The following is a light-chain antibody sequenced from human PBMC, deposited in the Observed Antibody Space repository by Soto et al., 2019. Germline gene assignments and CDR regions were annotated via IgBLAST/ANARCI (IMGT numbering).Light chain of an antibody. CDR1: QSVSSSY. V-gene: IGKV3-20*01. J-gene: IGKJ3*01. CDR2: GAS. CDR3: QPYGSSPLT. Sequence: EIVLTQSPGTLSLSPGERATLSCRASQSVSSSYLAWYQQEPGQAPRLLIYGASSRATGIPDRFSGSGSGTDFTLTISRLEPEDFAVYYCQPYGSSPLTFGPGTKVDIK.